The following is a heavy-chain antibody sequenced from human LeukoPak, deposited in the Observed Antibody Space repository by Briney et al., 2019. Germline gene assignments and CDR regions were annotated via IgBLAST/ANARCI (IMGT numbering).Heavy chain of an antibody. CDR3: AKQRGALRENYYMDV. V-gene: IGHV3-53*01. J-gene: IGHJ6*03. D-gene: IGHD1/OR15-1a*01. CDR2: IYSGGST. CDR1: GFTVSSTY. Sequence: PGGSLRLSCAASGFTVSSTYMSWVRQAPGKGLEWVSVIYSGGSTYYADSVRGRFTISRDKSKNTLYLQMNSLRADDTAVYYCAKQRGALRENYYMDVWGKGTTVTVSS.